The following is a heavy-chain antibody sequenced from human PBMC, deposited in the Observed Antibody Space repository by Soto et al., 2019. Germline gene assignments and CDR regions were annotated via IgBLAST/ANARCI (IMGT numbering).Heavy chain of an antibody. CDR1: GFTFSSYD. Sequence: EVQLVESGGGSVQLGGSLRLSCAASGFTFSSYDMHWVRLATGKGLEWVSTIDSAGDTYYPGSVKGRFTISRENAKNSLYLQINSLRAGDTAVYYCAKGLSSGSYFDYWGQGTLVTVSS. CDR3: AKGLSSGSYFDY. J-gene: IGHJ4*02. V-gene: IGHV3-13*01. CDR2: IDSAGDT. D-gene: IGHD1-26*01.